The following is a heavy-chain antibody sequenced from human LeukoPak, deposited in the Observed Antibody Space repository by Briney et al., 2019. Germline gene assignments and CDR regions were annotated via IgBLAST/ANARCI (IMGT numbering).Heavy chain of an antibody. J-gene: IGHJ5*02. CDR2: IWYDGNNK. V-gene: IGHV3-33*01. CDR3: ARTSCSGGDCHRLNWFDP. D-gene: IGHD2-15*01. CDR1: GFTFSSYG. Sequence: GGSLGLSCATSGFTFSSYGMHWVRQAPGKGLEWVAVIWYDGNNKYYADSVEGRFTISRDNSKNTLYLQMNSLRAEDTAVYFCARTSCSGGDCHRLNWFDPWGQGTQVTVSS.